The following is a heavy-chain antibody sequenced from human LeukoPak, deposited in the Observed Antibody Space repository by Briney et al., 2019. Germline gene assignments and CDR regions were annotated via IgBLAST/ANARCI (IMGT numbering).Heavy chain of an antibody. CDR3: ARVSDCGGDCYRYYFDY. CDR1: GGSFSGYY. J-gene: IGHJ4*02. V-gene: IGHV4-34*01. CDR2: INHSGST. Sequence: SETLSLTCAVYGGSFSGYYWSWIRQPPGKGLEWIGEINHSGSTNYNPSLKSRVTISVDTSKNQFSLKLSSVTAADTAVYYCARVSDCGGDCYRYYFDYWGQGTLVTVSS. D-gene: IGHD2-21*02.